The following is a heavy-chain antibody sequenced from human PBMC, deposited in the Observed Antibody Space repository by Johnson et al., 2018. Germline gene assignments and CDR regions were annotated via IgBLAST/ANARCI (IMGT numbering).Heavy chain of an antibody. CDR2: LSTSGAST. V-gene: IGHV3-23*04. Sequence: VQLVESGGGLAQPGGSLRLSCAVSGFTINSYIMTWVRQAPGKGLDWVSTLSTSGASTYYADSVKGRFTISRDNSKNTLYLQMNSLRAEDTAVYYCAKVGTGDSFDIWGQGTMVTVSS. CDR1: GFTINSYI. D-gene: IGHD7-27*01. CDR3: AKVGTGDSFDI. J-gene: IGHJ3*02.